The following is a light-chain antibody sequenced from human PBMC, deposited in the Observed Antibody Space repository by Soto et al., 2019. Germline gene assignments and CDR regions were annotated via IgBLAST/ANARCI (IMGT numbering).Light chain of an antibody. CDR3: QTWDTGARVV. V-gene: IGLV4-69*01. CDR1: SGHSSYA. CDR2: LSSDGSH. Sequence: QLVLTQSPSASASLGASVKLTCTLSSGHSSYAIAWHQQQPEKGPRYLMKLSSDGSHSKGDGIPDRFSGSSPGAERYLTNCRLQSDDEADYSCQTWDTGARVVFGGGTKLTVL. J-gene: IGLJ2*01.